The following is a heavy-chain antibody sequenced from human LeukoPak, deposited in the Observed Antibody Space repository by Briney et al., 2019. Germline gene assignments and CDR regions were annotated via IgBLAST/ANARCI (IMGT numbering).Heavy chain of an antibody. CDR1: GFTLRNYW. D-gene: IGHD3-10*01. Sequence: GGSLRLSCAASGFTLRNYWMTWIRQAPGKGLEWVAHNKEDGTVKDYVDSVKGRFTISRDNTKNSLFLQLNSLRAEDTAVYYCVRDRGWFHFDLWGQGILVTVSS. CDR2: NKEDGTVK. V-gene: IGHV3-7*01. J-gene: IGHJ4*02. CDR3: VRDRGWFHFDL.